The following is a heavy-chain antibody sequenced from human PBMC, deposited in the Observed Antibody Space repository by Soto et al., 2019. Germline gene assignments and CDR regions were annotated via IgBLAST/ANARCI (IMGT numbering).Heavy chain of an antibody. CDR2: IRNKANSYTT. CDR1: GFTFSSYA. J-gene: IGHJ4*02. V-gene: IGHV3-72*01. Sequence: PGGSLRLSCAASGFTFSSYAMSWVRQAPGKGLEWVGRIRNKANSYTTEYAASVKGRFTISRDDSRNSLYLQMNSLKTEDTAMYYCTRAGILTTPYYFDYWGQGTLVTVSS. D-gene: IGHD3-9*01. CDR3: TRAGILTTPYYFDY.